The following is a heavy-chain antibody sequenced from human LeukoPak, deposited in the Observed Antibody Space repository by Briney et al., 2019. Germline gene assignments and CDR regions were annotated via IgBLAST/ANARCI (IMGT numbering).Heavy chain of an antibody. Sequence: GGSLRLSCAASGFTFSSYAMHWVRQAPGKGLEWVAVISYDGSNKYYADSVKGRFTISRDNSKNTLYLQMNSLRAEDTAVYYCARDRGFLEWFPADDAFDIWGQGTMVTVSS. CDR3: ARDRGFLEWFPADDAFDI. D-gene: IGHD3-3*01. CDR1: GFTFSSYA. CDR2: ISYDGSNK. J-gene: IGHJ3*02. V-gene: IGHV3-30-3*01.